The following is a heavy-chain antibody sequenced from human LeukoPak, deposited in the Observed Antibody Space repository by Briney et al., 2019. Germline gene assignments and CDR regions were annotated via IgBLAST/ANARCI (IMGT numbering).Heavy chain of an antibody. Sequence: PGGSLRLSCAAFGFTFSTHWMRWVRQAPGKGLEWVASIKEERSEKSYVDSVKGRFTISRDNAKNSVYLQMNSLRAEDTAVYYCARESGYSYGTGYWGQGTLVTVSS. J-gene: IGHJ4*02. D-gene: IGHD5-18*01. V-gene: IGHV3-7*01. CDR2: IKEERSEK. CDR1: GFTFSTHW. CDR3: ARESGYSYGTGY.